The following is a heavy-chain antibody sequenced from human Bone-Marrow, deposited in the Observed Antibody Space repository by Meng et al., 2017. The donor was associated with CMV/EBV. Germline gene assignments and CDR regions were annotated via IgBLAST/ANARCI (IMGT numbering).Heavy chain of an antibody. Sequence: SGFTFSDYSMSWVRQAPGKGLGWVSVISGGGVYIYYADSVKGRFTISRDNSKNTLYLKMNSLRAEDTAVYYCAKDPNWNSLADFDYWGQGTLVTVSS. D-gene: IGHD1-1*01. CDR2: ISGGGVYI. V-gene: IGHV3-23*01. J-gene: IGHJ4*02. CDR1: GFTFSDYS. CDR3: AKDPNWNSLADFDY.